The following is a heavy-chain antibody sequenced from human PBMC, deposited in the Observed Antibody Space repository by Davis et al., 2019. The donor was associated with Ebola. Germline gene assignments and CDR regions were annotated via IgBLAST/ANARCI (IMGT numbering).Heavy chain of an antibody. CDR1: GFIFRNYA. D-gene: IGHD3-3*01. V-gene: IGHV3-30*04. CDR2: VSHSDRAS. J-gene: IGHJ4*02. CDR3: ARAGFDEVLDY. Sequence: GESLKISCAASGFIFRNYAMHWVRQAPGKGLEWVAVVSHSDRASFYADSVKGRFTISRDTSENTLYLQMNSLTADDTSVYYCARAGFDEVLDYWGQGTLVTVSS.